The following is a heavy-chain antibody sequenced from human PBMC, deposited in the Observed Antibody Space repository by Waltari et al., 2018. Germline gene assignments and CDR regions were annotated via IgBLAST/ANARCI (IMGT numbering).Heavy chain of an antibody. V-gene: IGHV3-74*01. CDR2: ISTDGSGA. Sequence: EVQLVESGGGLVQPGGSLRLACAASGLTFRSYWLHWVRQVPGKGLVWVSRISTDGSGANYADSVQGRFTSSRDNAKNILYLQMNSLRAEDTAVYYCARGPVSGSGSYYVGDYWGQGTLVTVSS. J-gene: IGHJ4*02. CDR1: GLTFRSYW. CDR3: ARGPVSGSGSYYVGDY. D-gene: IGHD1-26*01.